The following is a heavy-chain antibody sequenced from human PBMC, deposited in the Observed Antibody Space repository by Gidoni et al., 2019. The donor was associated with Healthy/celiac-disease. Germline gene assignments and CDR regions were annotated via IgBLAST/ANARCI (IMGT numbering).Heavy chain of an antibody. CDR3: ARVATIFLGSSPYYGMDV. J-gene: IGHJ6*02. D-gene: IGHD3-9*01. Sequence: QVQLQQWGAGLLKPSETLSLTCAVYGGSFSGYYWSWIRQPPGKGLEWIGEINHSGSTNYNPSLKSRVTISVDTSKNQFSLKLSSVTAADTAVYYCARVATIFLGSSPYYGMDVWGQGTTVTVSS. V-gene: IGHV4-34*01. CDR1: GGSFSGYY. CDR2: INHSGST.